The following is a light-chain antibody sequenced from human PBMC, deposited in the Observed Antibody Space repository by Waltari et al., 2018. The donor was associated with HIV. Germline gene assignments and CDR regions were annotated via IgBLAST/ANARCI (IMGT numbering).Light chain of an antibody. V-gene: IGLV3-21*02. CDR2: DDS. J-gene: IGLJ3*02. CDR1: NIGTTS. Sequence: SYVLTQPPAVSVAPGQTATITCGGNNIGTTSVHWYQQKPGQAPVLVVYDDSDRPSQIPERFSGANSGNTATLTIGRVEAGDEAAYYCQVWDRSSDQLVFGGGTQLTVL. CDR3: QVWDRSSDQLV.